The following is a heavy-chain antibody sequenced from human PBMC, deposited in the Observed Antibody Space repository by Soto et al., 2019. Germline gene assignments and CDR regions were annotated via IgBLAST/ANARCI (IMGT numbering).Heavy chain of an antibody. J-gene: IGHJ4*02. Sequence: GASVKVSCKASGYTFTGYYMHWVRQAPGQGLEWMGWINPNSGGTNYAQKFQGRVTMTRDTSISTAYMELSRLRSDDTAVYYCARLPTPGYFSGGRCFDLYWGQGTLVTVSS. CDR3: ARLPTPGYFSGGRCFDLY. V-gene: IGHV1-2*02. CDR2: INPNSGGT. D-gene: IGHD2-15*01. CDR1: GYTFTGYY.